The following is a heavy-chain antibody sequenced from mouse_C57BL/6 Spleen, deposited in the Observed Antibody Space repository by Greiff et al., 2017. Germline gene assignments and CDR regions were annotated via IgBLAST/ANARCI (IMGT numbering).Heavy chain of an antibody. J-gene: IGHJ4*01. Sequence: QVQLQQPGAELVKPGASVTLSCKASGYTFTSYWMHWVKQRPGQGLEWIGMIHPNSGSTNYNEKFKSKATLTVDKSSSTAYMPLSSLTSDDSAVYYCARSGAYYSNYDAMDYWGQGTSVNVSS. CDR2: IHPNSGST. CDR3: ARSGAYYSNYDAMDY. D-gene: IGHD2-5*01. CDR1: GYTFTSYW. V-gene: IGHV1-64*01.